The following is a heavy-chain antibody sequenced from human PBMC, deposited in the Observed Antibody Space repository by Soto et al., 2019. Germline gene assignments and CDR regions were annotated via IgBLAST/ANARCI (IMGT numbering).Heavy chain of an antibody. J-gene: IGHJ4*02. D-gene: IGHD4-17*01. CDR2: ISGSGGST. Sequence: GGSLRLSCAASGFTFSSYAMSWVRQAPGKGLEWVSAISGSGGSTYYADSVKGRFTISRDNSKNTLYLQMNSLRAEDTAVYYCAKDIGYGDYEHIFDYWGQGTLVTVSS. V-gene: IGHV3-23*01. CDR1: GFTFSSYA. CDR3: AKDIGYGDYEHIFDY.